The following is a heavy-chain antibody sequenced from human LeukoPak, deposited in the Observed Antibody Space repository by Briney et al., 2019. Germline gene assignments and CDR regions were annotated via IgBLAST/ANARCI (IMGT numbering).Heavy chain of an antibody. J-gene: IGHJ4*02. D-gene: IGHD3-10*01. CDR1: GFTFSSYA. CDR3: ARARGSLWFGELFDY. CDR2: ISYDGSNK. Sequence: GRSLRLSCAASGFTFSSYAMHWVRQAPGKGLEWVAVISYDGSNKYYADSVKGRLTISRDNSKNTLYLQMNSLRAEDTAVYYCARARGSLWFGELFDYWGQGTLVTVSS. V-gene: IGHV3-30*04.